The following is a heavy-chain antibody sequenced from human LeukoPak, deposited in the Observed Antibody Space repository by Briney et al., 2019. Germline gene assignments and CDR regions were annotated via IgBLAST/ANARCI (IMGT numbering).Heavy chain of an antibody. CDR2: IIPIFGTA. V-gene: IGHV1-69*05. J-gene: IGHJ4*02. CDR3: AREWKWLQPYFDY. D-gene: IGHD5-12*01. Sequence: SVKVSCKASGGTFSSYAISWVRQAPGQGLEWMGGIIPIFGTANYAQKFQGRVTITTDESTSTAYMELSSLRSEDTAVYYCAREWKWLQPYFDYWGQGTLVTVSS. CDR1: GGTFSSYA.